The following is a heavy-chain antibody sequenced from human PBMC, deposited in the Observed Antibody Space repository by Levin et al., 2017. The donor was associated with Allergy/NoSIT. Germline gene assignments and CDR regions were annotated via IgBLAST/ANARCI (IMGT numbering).Heavy chain of an antibody. V-gene: IGHV3-9*01. CDR2: ISWNSGSI. CDR3: AKDMTATGIAVAGIIDY. J-gene: IGHJ4*02. Sequence: GGSLRLSCAASGFTFDDYAMHWVRQAPGKGLEWVSGISWNSGSIGYADSVKGRFTISRDNAKNSLYLQMNSLRAEDTALYYCAKDMTATGIAVAGIIDYWGQGTLVTVSS. CDR1: GFTFDDYA. D-gene: IGHD6-19*01.